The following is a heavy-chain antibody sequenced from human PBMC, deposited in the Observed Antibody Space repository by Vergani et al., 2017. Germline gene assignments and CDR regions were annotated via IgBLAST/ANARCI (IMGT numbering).Heavy chain of an antibody. D-gene: IGHD4-23*01. V-gene: IGHV1-69-2*01. CDR3: ATLTTLVTLDALDI. J-gene: IGHJ3*02. CDR1: GYTFTDYY. CDR2: VDPEDGER. Sequence: VQLVQSGAEVKKPGSSVKVSCKASGYTFTDYYMHWVQQAPGKGLEWMGLVDPEDGERIYAEKSQGRVTITADTSTDTAYMELSSLRSEDTAVYYCATLTTLVTLDALDIWGQGTMVTVSS.